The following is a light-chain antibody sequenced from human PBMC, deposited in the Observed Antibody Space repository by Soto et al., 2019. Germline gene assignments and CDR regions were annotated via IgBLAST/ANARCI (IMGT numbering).Light chain of an antibody. CDR2: GAS. V-gene: IGKV3-15*01. J-gene: IGKJ4*01. CDR3: QQYIKWPPFT. CDR1: QSVSNN. Sequence: IVMTQSPATLSVSAGERAHLSCRASQSVSNNLAWYQHKPGQAPRLLIYGASTRAAGIPARFSGSGSGTDFTLTISSLQSEDFAVYYCQQYIKWPPFTFS.